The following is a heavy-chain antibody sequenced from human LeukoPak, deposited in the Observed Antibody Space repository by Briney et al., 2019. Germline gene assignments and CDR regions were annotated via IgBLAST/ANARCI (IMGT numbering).Heavy chain of an antibody. CDR1: GFTFSSYW. D-gene: IGHD6-13*01. V-gene: IGHV3-74*01. CDR2: INSDGSST. J-gene: IGHJ4*02. CDR3: ARGLRGYSSYCKDY. Sequence: GRSLRLSCAASGFTFSSYWMRWVRQAPGKGLVWVSRINSDGSSTTYADSVKGRFTIPRDNAKNTLYLQMNSLRAEDTAVYYCARGLRGYSSYCKDYWGQGTLVTVSS.